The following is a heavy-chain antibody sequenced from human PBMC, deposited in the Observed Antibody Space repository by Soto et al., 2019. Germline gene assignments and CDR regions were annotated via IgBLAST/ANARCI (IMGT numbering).Heavy chain of an antibody. CDR3: ARGSAASSWFDP. D-gene: IGHD2-15*01. CDR2: IYYSGST. V-gene: IGHV4-31*03. Sequence: QVQLQESGPGLVKPSQTLSLTCTVSGGSISSGGYYWSWIRQHPGKGLEWIGYIYYSGSTYYNPSLKRRVTVSLHTSKNQFSLKLSSVTAADTAVYYCARGSAASSWFDPWGQGTLVTVSS. J-gene: IGHJ5*02. CDR1: GGSISSGGYY.